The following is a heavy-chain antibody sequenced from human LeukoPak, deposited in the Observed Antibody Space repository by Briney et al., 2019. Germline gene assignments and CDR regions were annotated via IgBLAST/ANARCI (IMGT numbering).Heavy chain of an antibody. V-gene: IGHV3-66*01. D-gene: IGHD4-23*01. CDR2: IYSGGNT. J-gene: IGHJ4*01. CDR3: AGRRYGGNYFDY. Sequence: PGGSLRLSCAASEFTVSNNYMRWVRQAPGKGLEWASIIYSGGNTYYADSVKGRFTISRDNSNNTLYLQMNSLRAEDTAVYHCAGRRYGGNYFDYWGHGTLVTVSS. CDR1: EFTVSNNY.